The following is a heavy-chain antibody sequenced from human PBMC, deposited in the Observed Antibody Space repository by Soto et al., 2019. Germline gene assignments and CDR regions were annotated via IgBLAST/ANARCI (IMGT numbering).Heavy chain of an antibody. J-gene: IGHJ5*02. D-gene: IGHD6-13*01. CDR1: GFSLSNAGLG. V-gene: IGHV2-26*04. CDR3: ASTYTTSWYWFDP. Sequence: QVTVKESGPVLVKPTETLTLTCTVSGFSLSNAGLGVSWIRQPPGKALEWLAHIFSNDEKSYSTSLKSRLTSSKHTSKSQVVRTMTTMDPVDTASYYCASTYTTSWYWFDPWGQGTLVTVSS. CDR2: IFSNDEK.